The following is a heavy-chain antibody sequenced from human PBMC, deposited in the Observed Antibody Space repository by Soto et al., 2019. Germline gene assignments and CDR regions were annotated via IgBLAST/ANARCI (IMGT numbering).Heavy chain of an antibody. J-gene: IGHJ6*02. V-gene: IGHV3-48*03. CDR1: GSTFSSYE. CDR2: ISSSGSTI. CDR3: ARAGRYCSSTSCYIGRYYYYYGMDV. D-gene: IGHD2-2*02. Sequence: SLRLSCAASGSTFSSYEMNWVRQAPGKGLEWVSYISSSGSTIYYADSVKGRFTISRDNAKNSLYLQMNSLRAEDTAVYYCARAGRYCSSTSCYIGRYYYYYGMDVWGQGTTVTVSS.